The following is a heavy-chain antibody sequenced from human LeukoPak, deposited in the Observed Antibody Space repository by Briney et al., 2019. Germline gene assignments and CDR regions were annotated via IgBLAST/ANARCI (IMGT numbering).Heavy chain of an antibody. CDR3: ARDLEDSSPFGAFDM. J-gene: IGHJ3*02. V-gene: IGHV3-33*01. CDR1: GFTFSNYG. CDR2: IWFDGIRK. Sequence: PGRSLRLSCVASGFTFSNYGMHWVRQVPGKGLEWVAAIWFDGIRKYSADSVKGRLTISRDNSKNTLYLQMNTLRGEDTAVYYCARDLEDSSPFGAFDMWGQGTMVTVSS. D-gene: IGHD3-22*01.